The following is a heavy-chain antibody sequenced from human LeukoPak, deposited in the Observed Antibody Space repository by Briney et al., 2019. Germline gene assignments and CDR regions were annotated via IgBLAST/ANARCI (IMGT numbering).Heavy chain of an antibody. CDR1: AFTFSSYI. CDR3: ARERAGERPRPLLNYYYMDV. J-gene: IGHJ6*03. D-gene: IGHD3-16*01. V-gene: IGHV3-21*01. CDR2: ISSSSNYI. Sequence: PGGSLKLSCAASAFTFSSYIMNWVRQAPGKGLEWVSSISSSSNYIYYADSVKGRFTISRDNAKNSLYLQMNSLRAEDTAVYYCARERAGERPRPLLNYYYMDVWGKGTTVTISS.